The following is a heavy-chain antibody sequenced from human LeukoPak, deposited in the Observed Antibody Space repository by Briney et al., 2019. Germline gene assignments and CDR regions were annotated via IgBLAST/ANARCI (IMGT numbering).Heavy chain of an antibody. D-gene: IGHD5-24*01. Sequence: GESLKISCKGSGYIFTTYWIGWVRQMPGKGLEWMGIIYPGDSETRYSPSLQGQVTISADKSISTAYLQWSSLKASDTAMYYCARHVADGYNSDYWGQGTPVTVSS. J-gene: IGHJ4*02. CDR2: IYPGDSET. V-gene: IGHV5-51*01. CDR1: GYIFTTYW. CDR3: ARHVADGYNSDY.